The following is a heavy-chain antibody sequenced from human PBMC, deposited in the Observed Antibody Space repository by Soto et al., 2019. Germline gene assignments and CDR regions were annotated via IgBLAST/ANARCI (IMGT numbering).Heavy chain of an antibody. Sequence: EVQLEESGGNLVLPGGSLRLSCVASGFTFSSYSMVWVRQSPGKGLEWVSYIFASSTTIHYADSVKGRVTVSRDNAQNSLFLLMNSLRAEDTGIYYCARDKDWAFDNWGQGTLVTVSS. J-gene: IGHJ4*02. CDR1: GFTFSSYS. CDR3: ARDKDWAFDN. D-gene: IGHD3-9*01. V-gene: IGHV3-48*04. CDR2: IFASSTTI.